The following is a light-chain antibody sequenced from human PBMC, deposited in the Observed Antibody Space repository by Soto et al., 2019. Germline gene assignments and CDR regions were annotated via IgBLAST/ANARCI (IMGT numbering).Light chain of an antibody. CDR2: EVS. J-gene: IGLJ2*01. CDR1: SSDVGGYDY. Sequence: QSVLTQPASVSGSPGQSITISCNGTSSDVGGYDYVSWYQHHPGKVPKLIIYEVSKRPSGVSHRFSGSKSGNTASLTISGHQTEDEADYYCSSYTTTSALVFGGGTKLTVL. V-gene: IGLV2-14*01. CDR3: SSYTTTSALV.